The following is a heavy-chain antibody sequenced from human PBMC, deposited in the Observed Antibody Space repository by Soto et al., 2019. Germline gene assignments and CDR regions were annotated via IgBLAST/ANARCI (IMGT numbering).Heavy chain of an antibody. D-gene: IGHD6-13*01. CDR1: GFTFRSFT. V-gene: IGHV3-21*01. J-gene: IGHJ5*02. Sequence: GGSLRLSCAASGFTFRSFTMNWVRQAPGKGLEWVSTISSNSAYIYYTDALRGRFTLSRDNAKNSLHLQMNSLRAEDTAVYYCTRDASRDSSARGWFDPWGPGTLVTVSS. CDR3: TRDASRDSSARGWFDP. CDR2: ISSNSAYI.